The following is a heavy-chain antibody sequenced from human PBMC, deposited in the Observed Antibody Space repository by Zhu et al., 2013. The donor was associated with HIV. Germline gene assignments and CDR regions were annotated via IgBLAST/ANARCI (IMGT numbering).Heavy chain of an antibody. V-gene: IGHV1-69*01. J-gene: IGHJ5*01. CDR2: IIPGYNSA. CDR3: ARGDDTFGPFDS. CDR1: GGTFSNSA. Sequence: QVQLVQSGAEVKKPGSSVKVSCKASGGTFSNSAITWVRQAPGEGLEWMGGIIPGYNSANYARKGFQARVTFTADASTTTAYMEVFSLTSEDTAVYFCARGDDTFGPFDSWGQGTLVTVSS. D-gene: IGHD1-1*01.